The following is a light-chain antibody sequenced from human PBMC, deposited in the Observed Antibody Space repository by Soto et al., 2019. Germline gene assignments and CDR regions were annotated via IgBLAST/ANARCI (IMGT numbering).Light chain of an antibody. CDR2: DAS. CDR1: QSVSSY. J-gene: IGKJ5*01. Sequence: EIVLRQSPATLCWSPGERATISCRASQSVSSYLAWDQQKPGQAPRLLIYDASNRATGIPARFSGSGSGTDFTLTISSLEPEDFAVYYCQQRSNWPITLRQGTRLEIK. CDR3: QQRSNWPIT. V-gene: IGKV3-11*01.